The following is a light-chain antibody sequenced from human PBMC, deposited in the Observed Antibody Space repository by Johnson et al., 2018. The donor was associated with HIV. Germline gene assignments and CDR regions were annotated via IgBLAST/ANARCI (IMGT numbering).Light chain of an antibody. Sequence: SVLTQPPSVSAAPGQKVTISCSGSSSNIGNNYVSWYQQLPGTAPKLLIYENNKRPSGIPDRFSGSKSGTSATLGITGLQTGDAADYYCGTWDTSLSAGGVFGTVTKVTAL. CDR2: ENN. V-gene: IGLV1-51*02. CDR3: GTWDTSLSAGGV. J-gene: IGLJ1*01. CDR1: SSNIGNNY.